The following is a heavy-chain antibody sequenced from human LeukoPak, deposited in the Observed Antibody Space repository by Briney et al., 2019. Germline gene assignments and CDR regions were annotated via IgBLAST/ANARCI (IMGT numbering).Heavy chain of an antibody. CDR3: AISSGWYLGNFDY. CDR1: GFTVSSNY. Sequence: GGSLRLSCAASGFTVSSNYMSWVRQAPAKGLAWVSVIYSGGSTYYADSVKGRFTISRDNSKNTLYLQMNSLSAVDTAVYYCAISSGWYLGNFDYWGQGTLVTVSS. CDR2: IYSGGST. D-gene: IGHD6-19*01. J-gene: IGHJ4*02. V-gene: IGHV3-53*01.